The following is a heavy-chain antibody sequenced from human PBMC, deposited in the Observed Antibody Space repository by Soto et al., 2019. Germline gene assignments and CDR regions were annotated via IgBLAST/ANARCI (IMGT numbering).Heavy chain of an antibody. CDR3: AYSTGWYRFHL. CDR1: GDSIGSSRW. Sequence: SETLSLTCDVSGDSIGSSRWWTWFRQPPGEGREGIGDSFHTWNTXXNPSLKSRXTISVYKSKNDXSLKLXAVTAGDTGVYYCAYSTGWYRFHLSGPGTLFTV. D-gene: IGHD6-13*01. CDR2: SFHTWNT. V-gene: IGHV4-4*02. J-gene: IGHJ3*01.